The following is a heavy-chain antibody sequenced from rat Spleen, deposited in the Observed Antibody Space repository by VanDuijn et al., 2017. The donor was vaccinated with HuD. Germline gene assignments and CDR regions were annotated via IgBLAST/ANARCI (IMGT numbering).Heavy chain of an antibody. D-gene: IGHD1-10*01. CDR1: AFTFDNYY. V-gene: IGHV5-25*01. CDR2: ISTGGGNT. J-gene: IGHJ3*01. Sequence: EVQLVESGGGLVQPGRSMQLSCAASAFTFDNYYMAWVRQAPTKGLEWVASISTGGGNTYYRDSVKGRFTISRDNAKSTLYLQMDSLRSEDTATYYCARHGLYSNYGWFAYWGQGTLVTVSS. CDR3: ARHGLYSNYGWFAY.